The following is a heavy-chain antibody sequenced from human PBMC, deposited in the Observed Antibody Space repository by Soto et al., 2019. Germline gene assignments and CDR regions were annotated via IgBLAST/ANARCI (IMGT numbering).Heavy chain of an antibody. J-gene: IGHJ5*02. CDR3: ARRQSSPWFDH. D-gene: IGHD2-15*01. CDR2: IYYSGST. CDR1: GGSISSSSYY. Sequence: QLQLQESGPGLVKPSETLSLTCTVSGGSISSSSYYWGWIRPPPGKGLEWIGNIYYSGSTYYSPSLKSRVTISVDTSKNQFSLKLSSVTAADTAVYYCARRQSSPWFDHWGQGTLVTVSS. V-gene: IGHV4-39*01.